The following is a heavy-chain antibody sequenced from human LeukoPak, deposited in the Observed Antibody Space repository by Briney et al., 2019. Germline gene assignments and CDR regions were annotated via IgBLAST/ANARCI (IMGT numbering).Heavy chain of an antibody. CDR1: GYTFTSYG. CDR3: ARDFSRARVDCFDP. J-gene: IGHJ5*02. CDR2: ISGYDGKT. D-gene: IGHD2-2*01. V-gene: IGHV1-18*01. Sequence: GASVKVSCKASGYTFTSYGISWVRQAPGQGLEWMGWISGYDGKTNYAQKFQGRVTMTTDTSTNTAYMELRTLRSDDTAGYYCARDFSRARVDCFDPWGQGTLVTVSS.